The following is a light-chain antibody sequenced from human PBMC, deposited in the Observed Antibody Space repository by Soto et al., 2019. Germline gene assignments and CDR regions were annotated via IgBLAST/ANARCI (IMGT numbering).Light chain of an antibody. CDR3: CSFSLRSTMI. Sequence: QSALTQPASVSGSPGQSITISCTGTSSDVGNYNLVSWYQQYPGKAPKLMIYEGGKRPSGVSNRFSGSKSGNTASLTISGLQAEVEADYYFCSFSLRSTMIFGGGTKLTVL. V-gene: IGLV2-23*01. CDR2: EGG. J-gene: IGLJ2*01. CDR1: SSDVGNYNL.